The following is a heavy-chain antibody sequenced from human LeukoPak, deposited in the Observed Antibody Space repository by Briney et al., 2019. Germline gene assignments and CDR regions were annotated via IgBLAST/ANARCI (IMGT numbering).Heavy chain of an antibody. CDR1: GGSFSGYY. CDR3: ARGKGSPENYYYYYMDV. Sequence: SETLSLTCAVYGGSFSGYYWSWIHQPPGKGLEWIGEINHSGSTNYNPSLKSRVTISVDTSKNQFSLKLSSVTAADTAVYYCARGKGSPENYYYYYMDVWGKGTTVTVSS. V-gene: IGHV4-34*01. J-gene: IGHJ6*03. D-gene: IGHD6-13*01. CDR2: INHSGST.